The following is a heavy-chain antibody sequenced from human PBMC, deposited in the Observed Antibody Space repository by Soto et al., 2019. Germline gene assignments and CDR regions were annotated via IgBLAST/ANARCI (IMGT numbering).Heavy chain of an antibody. CDR3: ASEYQLLYRSLDY. CDR2: ISSSSSYI. J-gene: IGHJ4*02. CDR1: GFTFSSYS. V-gene: IGHV3-21*06. Sequence: EVQLVESGGGLVQPGGSLRLSCAASGFTFSSYSMNWVRQAPGKGLEWVSSISSSSSYIYYADSVKGGFTISRDNAKNSLYQQMNSLGAEDTAVYYGASEYQLLYRSLDYWGQGTMVTVSS. D-gene: IGHD2-2*01.